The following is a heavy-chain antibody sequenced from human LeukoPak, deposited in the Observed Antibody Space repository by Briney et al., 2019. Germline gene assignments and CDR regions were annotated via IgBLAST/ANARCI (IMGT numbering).Heavy chain of an antibody. CDR3: ARGQDIVVVAAFYGMDV. D-gene: IGHD2-15*01. J-gene: IGHJ6*02. CDR1: GDSVSSNSAA. Sequence: SQTLSLTCAISGDSVSSNSAAWNWIRQSPSRGLEWLGRTYHRSKWYNDYAVSVKSRITINPDTSKNQFSLQLNSVTPEDTAVYYCARGQDIVVVAAFYGMDVWGQGTTVTVSS. CDR2: TYHRSKWYN. V-gene: IGHV6-1*01.